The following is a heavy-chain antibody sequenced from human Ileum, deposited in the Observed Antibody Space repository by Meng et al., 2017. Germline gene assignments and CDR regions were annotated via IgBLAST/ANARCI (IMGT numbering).Heavy chain of an antibody. CDR3: ASGSGSLDY. V-gene: IGHV6-1*01. CDR2: TYYRSKWYS. CDR1: GGSVSSNIAA. D-gene: IGHD3-3*01. J-gene: IGHJ4*02. Sequence: QVQLRQSGAGLVKPLQTLSLACAVSGGSVSSNIAAWNWIRQSPLRGLEWLGRTYYRSKWYSECAVSVKSRISITPDTSKNQFSLQMNSVTPEDTAVYYCASGSGSLDYWGPGTLVTVSS.